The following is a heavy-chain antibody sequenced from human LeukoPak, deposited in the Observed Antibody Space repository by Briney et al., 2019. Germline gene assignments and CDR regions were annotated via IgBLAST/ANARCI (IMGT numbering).Heavy chain of an antibody. Sequence: GGSLRLSCAASGFTVSSNWMSWVRQAPGKGLEWVAVISYDGSNKYYADSVKGRFTISRDNSKNTLYLQMNRLRTEDTAVYYCARRSAAGTQLTYYFDYWGQGTLVTVSS. CDR3: ARRSAAGTQLTYYFDY. CDR2: ISYDGSNK. V-gene: IGHV3-30-3*01. CDR1: GFTVSSNW. J-gene: IGHJ4*02. D-gene: IGHD6-13*01.